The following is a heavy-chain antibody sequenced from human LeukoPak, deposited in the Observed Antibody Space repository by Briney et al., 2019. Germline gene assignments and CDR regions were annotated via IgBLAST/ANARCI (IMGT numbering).Heavy chain of an antibody. CDR1: GFTFSGYG. D-gene: IGHD3-16*02. CDR2: ISGSGGST. V-gene: IGHV3-23*01. CDR3: AKNRHDYVWGSYRYFDY. Sequence: PGGSLRLSCAASGFTFSGYGMSWVRQAPGKGLKWVSAISGSGGSTYYADSVKGRITISRDNSKNTLYLQMNSLRAEDTAVYYCAKNRHDYVWGSYRYFDYGGQGTLVTVSS. J-gene: IGHJ4*02.